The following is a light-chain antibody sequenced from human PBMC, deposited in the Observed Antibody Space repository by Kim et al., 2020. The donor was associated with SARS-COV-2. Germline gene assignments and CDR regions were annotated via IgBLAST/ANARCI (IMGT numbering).Light chain of an antibody. CDR3: QQYHSYPYT. Sequence: ASVRDRVTITCLASQSISSWLAWYQQNPGKAPKLLIYKASSLESGVPSRFSGSGSGTEFTLTISSLQPDDFATYYCQQYHSYPYTFGPGTKLEI. CDR2: KAS. J-gene: IGKJ2*01. V-gene: IGKV1-5*03. CDR1: QSISSW.